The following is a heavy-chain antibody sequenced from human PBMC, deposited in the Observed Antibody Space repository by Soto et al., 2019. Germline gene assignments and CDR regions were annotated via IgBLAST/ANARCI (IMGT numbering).Heavy chain of an antibody. Sequence: QVQLVQSGAEVKKPGSSVKVSCKASGGTFSSYAISWVRQAPGQGLEWMGGIIPIFGTANYAQKFQGRVTITGDEATSTAYMELSRLRSEDTAVYYCARGDTARVSNYYYYGMDVWGQGTTVTVSS. J-gene: IGHJ6*02. D-gene: IGHD5-18*01. V-gene: IGHV1-69*12. CDR3: ARGDTARVSNYYYYGMDV. CDR2: IIPIFGTA. CDR1: GGTFSSYA.